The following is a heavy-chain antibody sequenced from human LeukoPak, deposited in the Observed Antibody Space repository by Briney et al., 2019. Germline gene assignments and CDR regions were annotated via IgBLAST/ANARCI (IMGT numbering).Heavy chain of an antibody. V-gene: IGHV3-7*01. CDR1: GFTFSSYW. CDR3: ARAGRDGYKPDFDY. D-gene: IGHD5-12*01. J-gene: IGHJ4*02. Sequence: GGSLRLSCAASGFTFSSYWMSWVRQAPGKGLEWVANIKQDGSEKYYVDSVKGRFTISRDNAKNSLYLQMNSLRAEDTAVYYCARAGRDGYKPDFDYWGQGTLVTVSS. CDR2: IKQDGSEK.